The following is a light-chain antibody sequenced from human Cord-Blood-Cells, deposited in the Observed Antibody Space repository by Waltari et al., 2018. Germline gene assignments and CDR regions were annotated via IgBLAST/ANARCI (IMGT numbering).Light chain of an antibody. V-gene: IGLV1-47*01. J-gene: IGLJ2*01. CDR3: AAWDDSLSGVV. Sequence: QSVLTQPPSASGTPGQRVTISCSGSSSNIGSNYVYWYQQLPGTAPKLLIYRNNPRPSRVPDRFTGSKSGTSASLANRGLRSEEEADYYCAAWDDSLSGVVFGGGTKLTVL. CDR2: RNN. CDR1: SSNIGSNY.